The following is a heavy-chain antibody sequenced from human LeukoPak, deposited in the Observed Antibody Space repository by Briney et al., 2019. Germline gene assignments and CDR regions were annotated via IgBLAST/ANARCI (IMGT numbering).Heavy chain of an antibody. V-gene: IGHV3-33*06. J-gene: IGHJ4*02. CDR1: GFTFSSYG. D-gene: IGHD4-17*01. CDR3: AKSSHLGVTVTADY. CDR2: IWYDGSNK. Sequence: PGRSLRLSCAAPGFTFSSYGMHWVRQAPGKGLEWVAVIWYDGSNKYYADSVKGRSTISRDNSKNTLYLQTNSLRAEDTAVYYCAKSSHLGVTVTADYWGQGTLVTVSS.